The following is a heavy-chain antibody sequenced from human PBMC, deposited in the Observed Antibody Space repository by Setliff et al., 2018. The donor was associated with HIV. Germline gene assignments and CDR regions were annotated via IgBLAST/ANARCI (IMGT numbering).Heavy chain of an antibody. J-gene: IGHJ6*02. CDR1: GFSFRTYW. V-gene: IGHV3-7*01. D-gene: IGHD3-9*01. CDR2: MKYDGTEI. CDR3: VREGEYFDTIGHYLVRRFFDL. Sequence: PSETLSLSCAASGFSFRTYWMSWVRQAPGKGLEWVANMKYDGTEIYYVDAVKGRFTISRDNAKKSVFLHMNSLRGEDTAVYYCVREGEYFDTIGHYLVRRFFDLWGQGTTVTVSS.